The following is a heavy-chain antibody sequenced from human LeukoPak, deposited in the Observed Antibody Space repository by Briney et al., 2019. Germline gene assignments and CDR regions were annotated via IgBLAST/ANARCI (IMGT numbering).Heavy chain of an antibody. V-gene: IGHV3-23*01. CDR3: AKDRGIISDY. D-gene: IGHD3-10*01. CDR1: GFIFRNFA. J-gene: IGHJ4*02. Sequence: PGGSLRLSCATSGFIFRNFAMNWVRQAPGKGLEWVAGVSGGGGSTFYADSVKGRFTISRDNSKNTLYLQMNSLRAEDTAVYYCAKDRGIISDYWGQGTLVTVSS. CDR2: VSGGGGST.